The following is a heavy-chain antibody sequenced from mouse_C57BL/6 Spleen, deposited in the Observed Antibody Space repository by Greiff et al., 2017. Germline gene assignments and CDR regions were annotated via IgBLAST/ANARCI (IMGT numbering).Heavy chain of an antibody. CDR1: GYSITSGYY. V-gene: IGHV3-6*01. CDR2: ISYDGSN. J-gene: IGHJ2*01. CDR3: ARGYGPFDY. D-gene: IGHD1-1*01. Sequence: ESGPGLVKPSQSLSLTCSVTGYSITSGYYWNWIRQFPGNKLEWMGYISYDGSNNYNPSLKNRISITRDTSKNQFFLKLNSVTTEDTATYYCARGYGPFDYWGQGTTLTVSS.